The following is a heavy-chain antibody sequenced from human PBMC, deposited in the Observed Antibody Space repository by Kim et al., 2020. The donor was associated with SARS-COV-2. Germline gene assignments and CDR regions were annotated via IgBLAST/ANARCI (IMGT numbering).Heavy chain of an antibody. V-gene: IGHV4-39*01. D-gene: IGHD1-26*01. CDR3: ARRRGWGDAFDI. Sequence: SCTPSRSSRVTISVDTSKNQFSLRLSSVTAADTAVYYCARRRGWGDAFDIWGQGTMVTVSS. J-gene: IGHJ3*02.